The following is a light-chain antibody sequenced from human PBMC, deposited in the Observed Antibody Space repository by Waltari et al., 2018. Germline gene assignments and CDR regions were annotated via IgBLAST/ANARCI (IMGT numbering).Light chain of an antibody. V-gene: IGKV3-11*01. J-gene: IGKJ4*01. CDR2: DAS. CDR3: QQRSNWPPAVT. Sequence: EIVFTQSPATLTLSPGERATLSCRASQSISSYFAWYQQKPGQAPRLLIYDASTRATGIPARFSGSGSGTEFTLTISSLEPEDFAVYYCQQRSNWPPAVTFGGGTKVEIK. CDR1: QSISSY.